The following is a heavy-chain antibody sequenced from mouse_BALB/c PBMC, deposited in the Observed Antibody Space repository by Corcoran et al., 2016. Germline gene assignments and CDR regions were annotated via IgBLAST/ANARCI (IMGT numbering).Heavy chain of an antibody. CDR1: GYTFTNYG. J-gene: IGHJ4*01. CDR3: ARMASIRLRRYYAMDY. Sequence: QIQLVQSGPELRKPGETVKISCKASGYTFTNYGMNWVKQAPGKGLKWMGWINTYTGEPTYADDFTGRFAFSLETSASTAYLQINTLKNEDTATYFCARMASIRLRRYYAMDYWGQGTSVTVSS. V-gene: IGHV9-3-1*01. D-gene: IGHD2-4*01. CDR2: INTYTGEP.